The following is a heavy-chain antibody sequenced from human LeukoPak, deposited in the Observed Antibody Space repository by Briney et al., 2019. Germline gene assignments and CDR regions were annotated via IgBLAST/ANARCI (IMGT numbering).Heavy chain of an antibody. D-gene: IGHD5-12*01. CDR2: IIPILGIA. CDR1: GGTFSSYT. J-gene: IGHJ4*02. CDR3: AISIVATILDY. V-gene: IGHV1-69*02. Sequence: GSSVKVSCKASGGTFSSYTISWVRQAPGQGLAWLGRIIPILGIANYAQKFQGRVTITADKSTSTAYMELSSLRSEDTAVYYCAISIVATILDYWGQGTLVTVSS.